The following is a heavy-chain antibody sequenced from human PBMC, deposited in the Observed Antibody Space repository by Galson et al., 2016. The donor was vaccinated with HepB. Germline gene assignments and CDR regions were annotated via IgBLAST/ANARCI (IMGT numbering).Heavy chain of an antibody. D-gene: IGHD1-1*01. CDR3: ARDAGGANGGFDY. J-gene: IGHJ4*02. CDR2: IWFDGSTK. Sequence: SLRLSCAAAGFTFSGYGMQWVRQAPGKGLEWVAVIWFDGSTKYYADSVKGRFTTSRDNSKNTLYLQMNSLRAEDAAVYYCARDAGGANGGFDYWGQGTLVTVSS. V-gene: IGHV3-33*01. CDR1: GFTFSGYG.